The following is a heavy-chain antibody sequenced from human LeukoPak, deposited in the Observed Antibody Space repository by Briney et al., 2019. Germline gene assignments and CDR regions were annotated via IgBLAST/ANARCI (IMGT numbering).Heavy chain of an antibody. V-gene: IGHV4-39*01. CDR2: IYYSGST. D-gene: IGHD3-16*02. CDR3: VRQPADYDAYVWGSYRSDYYYGMDV. CDR1: GGSISSSSYY. Sequence: PSETLSLTCTVSGGSISSSSYYWGWIRQPPGKGLEWIGSIYYSGSTYYNPFLKSRVTISVDTSKNQFSLKLSSVTAADTAVYYCVRQPADYDAYVWGSYRSDYYYGMDVWGQGTTVTVSS. J-gene: IGHJ6*02.